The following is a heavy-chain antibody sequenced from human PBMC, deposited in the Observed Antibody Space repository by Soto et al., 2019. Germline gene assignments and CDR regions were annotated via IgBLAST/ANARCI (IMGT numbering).Heavy chain of an antibody. J-gene: IGHJ4*02. CDR3: AIGVYGAYLDY. CDR1: GDSMTKNYRSWSMTNYYY. Sequence: SETLSLTCTVSGDSMTKNYRSWSMTNYYYWSWIRQTPGKGLEWIGYVESSGRTEYKPSLASRVTLSLDSSQNQFSLTLRSVTTADRALYFCAIGVYGAYLDYWGQGIPVTVSS. D-gene: IGHD3-10*01. CDR2: VESSGRT. V-gene: IGHV4-61*08.